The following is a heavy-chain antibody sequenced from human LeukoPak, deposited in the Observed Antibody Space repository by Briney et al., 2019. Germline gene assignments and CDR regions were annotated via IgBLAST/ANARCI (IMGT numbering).Heavy chain of an antibody. CDR1: GFTFSTFG. D-gene: IGHD3-10*01. CDR2: IQYDDSIE. V-gene: IGHV3-30*02. Sequence: GGSLRLSCAASGFTFSTFGMNWVRQAPDEGLEWVAFIQYDDSIEYYADSVKGRFTISRDNSKNTLYLQMNSLRGDDTAVYYCAKDQGVVGSYDYWGHGTLVTVSS. CDR3: AKDQGVVGSYDY. J-gene: IGHJ4*01.